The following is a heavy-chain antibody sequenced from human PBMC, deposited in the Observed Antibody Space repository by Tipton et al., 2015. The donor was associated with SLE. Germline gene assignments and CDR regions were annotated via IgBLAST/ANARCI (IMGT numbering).Heavy chain of an antibody. CDR1: GYSISSGYY. V-gene: IGHV4-38-2*02. D-gene: IGHD5-18*01. CDR3: AREAGIQFYDY. CDR2: INHSGST. J-gene: IGHJ4*02. Sequence: TLSLTCAVSGYSISSGYYWGWIRQPPGKGLEWIGEINHSGSTNYNPSLKSRVTISVDTSKNQFSLKLSSVTAADTAVYYCAREAGIQFYDYWGQGTLVTVSS.